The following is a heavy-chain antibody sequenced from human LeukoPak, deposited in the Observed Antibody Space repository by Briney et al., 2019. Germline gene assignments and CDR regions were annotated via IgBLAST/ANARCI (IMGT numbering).Heavy chain of an antibody. J-gene: IGHJ4*02. CDR3: TTVAGRRDGYNN. CDR1: GFTFSNAW. CDR2: IKSKTDGGTT. Sequence: GGSLRLSCAASGFTFSNAWTSWVRQAPGKGLEWVGRIKSKTDGGTTDYAAPVKGRFTISRDDSKNTLYLQMNSLKTEYTAVYYCTTVAGRRDGYNNWGQGTLVTVSS. V-gene: IGHV3-15*01. D-gene: IGHD5-24*01.